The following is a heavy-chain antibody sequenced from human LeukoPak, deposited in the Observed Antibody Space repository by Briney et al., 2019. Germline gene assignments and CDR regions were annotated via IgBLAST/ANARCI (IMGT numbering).Heavy chain of an antibody. J-gene: IGHJ4*02. D-gene: IGHD5-12*01. Sequence: ASVKVSCKASGYTFTGYYMHWVRQVPGQGLEWMGRINPNSGGTNYAQKFQDRVTMTRDTSISTAYMELDRLTSDDTAVYYCSASFSGYDRLFDYWGQGTLVTVSS. CDR3: SASFSGYDRLFDY. CDR2: INPNSGGT. V-gene: IGHV1-2*06. CDR1: GYTFTGYY.